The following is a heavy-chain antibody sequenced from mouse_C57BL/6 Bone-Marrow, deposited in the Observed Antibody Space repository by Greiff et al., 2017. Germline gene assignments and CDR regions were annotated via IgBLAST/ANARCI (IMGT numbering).Heavy chain of an antibody. D-gene: IGHD2-1*01. CDR2: IRSKSNNYAT. CDR3: VRQGNYGRSAMDY. V-gene: IGHV10-1*01. J-gene: IGHJ4*01. Sequence: EVQRVESGGGLVQPKGSLKLSCAASGFSFNTYAMNWVRQAPGKGLEWVARIRSKSNNYATYYADSVKDRFTISRDDSESMLYLQMNNLKTEDTAMYYCVRQGNYGRSAMDYWGQGTSVTVSS. CDR1: GFSFNTYA.